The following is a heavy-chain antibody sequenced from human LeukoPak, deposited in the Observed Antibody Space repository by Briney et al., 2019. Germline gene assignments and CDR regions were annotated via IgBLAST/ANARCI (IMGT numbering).Heavy chain of an antibody. CDR1: GYTFTSYG. J-gene: IGHJ6*02. CDR3: ARDDPYSGYDYSVYYYYGMDV. CDR2: ISAYNGNT. Sequence: GASVKVSCTASGYTFTSYGISWVRQAPGQGLEWMGWISAYNGNTNYAQKLQGRVTMTTDTSTSTAYMELRSLRSDDTAVYYCARDDPYSGYDYSVYYYYGMDVWGQGTTVTVSS. D-gene: IGHD5-12*01. V-gene: IGHV1-18*01.